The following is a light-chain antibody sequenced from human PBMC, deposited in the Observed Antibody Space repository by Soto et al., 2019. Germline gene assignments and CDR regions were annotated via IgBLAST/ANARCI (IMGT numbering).Light chain of an antibody. CDR1: QGISNY. CDR3: QKYTNVPA. CDR2: AAS. V-gene: IGKV1-27*01. J-gene: IGKJ4*01. Sequence: DIQMTQSPSSLSASVGDRVTITCRASQGISNYLAWYQQIPGKVPKLLISAASTLQSGVPSRFSGSGSGTEFTLTISSVQLEDVASYYCQKYTNVPAFGGGTKVEIK.